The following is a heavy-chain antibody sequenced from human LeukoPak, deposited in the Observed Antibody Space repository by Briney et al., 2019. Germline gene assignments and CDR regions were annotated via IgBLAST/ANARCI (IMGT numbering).Heavy chain of an antibody. CDR2: IYNSGST. V-gene: IGHV4-4*07. D-gene: IGHD6-13*01. CDR3: ARSAFLVTAPGLYYFDY. CDR1: GGSISSYY. Sequence: PSETLSLTCTVSGGSISSYYWSWIRQPAGKGLEWIGHIYNSGSTNYNPSLKGRVTMSVATSKNQFSLHLSSVTAADTAVYYCARSAFLVTAPGLYYFDYWGQGTLVSVSS. J-gene: IGHJ4*02.